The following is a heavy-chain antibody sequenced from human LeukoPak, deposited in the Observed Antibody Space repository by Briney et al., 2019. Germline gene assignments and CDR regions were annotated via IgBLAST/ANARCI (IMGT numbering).Heavy chain of an antibody. CDR2: IWFDGNNK. V-gene: IGHV3-33*01. J-gene: IGHJ4*02. CDR1: GFTFSYYG. CDR3: TTGIAAADVFDY. D-gene: IGHD6-13*01. Sequence: PGRSLRLSCAASGFTFSYYGMHWVRQAPGKGLEWVAVIWFDGNNKYYTDSVKGRFTISRDNSKNTLYLQMNSLRAEDTAVYYCTTGIAAADVFDYWGQGTLVTVSS.